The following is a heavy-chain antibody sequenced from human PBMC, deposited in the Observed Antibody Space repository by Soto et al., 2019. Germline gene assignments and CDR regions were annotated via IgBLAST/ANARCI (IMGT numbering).Heavy chain of an antibody. V-gene: IGHV5-10-1*01. CDR2: IDPSDSYT. CDR3: ARRHSSSSAFDP. D-gene: IGHD6-13*01. J-gene: IGHJ5*02. CDR1: GYSFTSYW. Sequence: EVQLVQSGAEVKKPGESLRISCKGSGYSFTSYWINWVRQMPGKGLEWMGRIDPSDSYTNYSPSFQGHVTISAEKSISTAYLQWSSLKASDTAMYYCARRHSSSSAFDPWGQGTLVTVSS.